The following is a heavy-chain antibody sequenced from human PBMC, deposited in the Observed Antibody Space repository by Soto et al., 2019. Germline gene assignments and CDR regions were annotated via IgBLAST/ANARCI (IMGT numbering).Heavy chain of an antibody. CDR3: ARDGDGDNVYGDYGFDY. D-gene: IGHD4-17*01. CDR1: GGSISSSRCH. V-gene: IGHV4-39*07. J-gene: IGHJ4*02. CDR2: IKYSGTT. Sequence: PSETLSLTCTVSGGSISSSRCHWGWIRQPPGKGLEWIASIKYSGTTFYNPSLKSRVTISVDTSKNQFSLKLSSVTAADTAVYYCARDGDGDNVYGDYGFDYWGQGTLVTVSS.